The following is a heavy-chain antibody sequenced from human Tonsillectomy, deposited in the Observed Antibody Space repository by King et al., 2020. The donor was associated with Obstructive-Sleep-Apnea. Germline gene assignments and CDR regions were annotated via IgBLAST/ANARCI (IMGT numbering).Heavy chain of an antibody. CDR3: ARAGMYYYGSGSYYNPPFDY. J-gene: IGHJ4*02. Sequence: VQLQLWGAGRLKPSETLSLTCAVYGGSFSGYYWSWIRQPPGKGMELIGEINHSGCTNYIPSLRSRVTISVATSKNQFSLKLSSVTAADTAVYYCARAGMYYYGSGSYYNPPFDYWGQGTLVTVSS. V-gene: IGHV4-34*01. D-gene: IGHD3-10*01. CDR2: INHSGCT. CDR1: GGSFSGYY.